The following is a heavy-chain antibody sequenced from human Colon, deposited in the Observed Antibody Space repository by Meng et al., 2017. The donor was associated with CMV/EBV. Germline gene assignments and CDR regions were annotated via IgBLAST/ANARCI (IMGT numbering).Heavy chain of an antibody. CDR1: GFTLSSYE. CDR3: ASTGPLYGLYFCY. J-gene: IGHJ4*02. Sequence: GGSLRLSCAASGFTLSSYEMAWVRQAPGKGLEWVTKTNEDGSDKYYVDSVKGRFTIFRDNAKNSVYLQMNSLRAEDTAVYYCASTGPLYGLYFCYWGQGTLVTVSS. D-gene: IGHD2-8*01. V-gene: IGHV3-7*01. CDR2: TNEDGSDK.